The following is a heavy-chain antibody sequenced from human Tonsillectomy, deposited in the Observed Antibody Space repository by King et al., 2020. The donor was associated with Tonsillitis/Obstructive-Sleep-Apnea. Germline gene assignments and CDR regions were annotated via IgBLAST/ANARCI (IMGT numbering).Heavy chain of an antibody. D-gene: IGHD2-2*01. CDR1: GGSFSGYF. J-gene: IGHJ4*02. CDR3: ARGSEIVVVPAAPYYFDY. CDR2: ISHRGRT. V-gene: IGHV4-34*01. Sequence: VQLQQWGAGLLKPSETLSLTCAVYGGSFSGYFWSWIRQPPGRGLDWIVEISHRGRTHYHPHFKSLVTISVDTSRNQSSLKLSSVTAADTAVYYCARGSEIVVVPAAPYYFDYWGQGTLVTVSS.